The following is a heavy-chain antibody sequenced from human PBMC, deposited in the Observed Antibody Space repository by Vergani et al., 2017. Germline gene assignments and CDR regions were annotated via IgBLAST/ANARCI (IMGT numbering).Heavy chain of an antibody. J-gene: IGHJ4*02. V-gene: IGHV3-30*18. Sequence: QVHLVESGGGVVQPGRSLRLSCAASGFTFSSHDMHWVRQAPGKGLEWVAFVSYDGNNEYYADSVKGRFTLSRDNSKNALYLQMNSLRPEDTALYFCAKVTLSGWYGDYFDYWGQETLVTVSS. CDR3: AKVTLSGWYGDYFDY. CDR1: GFTFSSHD. CDR2: VSYDGNNE. D-gene: IGHD6-19*01.